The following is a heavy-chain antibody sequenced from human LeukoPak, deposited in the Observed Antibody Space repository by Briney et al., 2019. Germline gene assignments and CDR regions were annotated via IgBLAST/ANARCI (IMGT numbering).Heavy chain of an antibody. CDR3: ARDRNDWNDVEGY. CDR2: IIPIFGTA. V-gene: IGHV1-69*13. J-gene: IGHJ4*02. Sequence: GASVKVSCKASGGTFSSYAISWVRQAPGQGLEWMGGIIPIFGTANYAQKFQGRVTITADESTSTAYMELSSLRSEDTAVYYCARDRNDWNDVEGYWGQGTLVTVSS. CDR1: GGTFSSYA. D-gene: IGHD1-1*01.